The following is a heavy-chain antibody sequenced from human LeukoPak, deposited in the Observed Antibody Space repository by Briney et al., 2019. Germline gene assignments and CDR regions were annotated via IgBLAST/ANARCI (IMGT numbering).Heavy chain of an antibody. J-gene: IGHJ4*02. CDR1: GYTFSNYG. D-gene: IGHD5-12*01. Sequence: ASVKVSCKASGYTFSNYGIRWGRQAPGQGLEWMGWISGHQGNTKYAQKFQGRVTMTIDTSTSTAYMELRSLRSDDTAIYFCARSSLGTITAGPFDYWGQGTLVAVSS. V-gene: IGHV1-18*01. CDR3: ARSSLGTITAGPFDY. CDR2: ISGHQGNT.